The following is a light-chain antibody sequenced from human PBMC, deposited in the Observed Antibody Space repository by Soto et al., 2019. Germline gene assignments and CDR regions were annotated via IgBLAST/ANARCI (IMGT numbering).Light chain of an antibody. CDR3: MQSTQLPPT. Sequence: DVVMTQTPXXLXXGXGXPASICCKSSQSLLHITGETFLFWYLQKPGQSPQLLIYEVSTRVSGVPDRFSGSGSGTDFTLEISRVETDDVGIYYCMQSTQLPPTFGQGARLEVK. V-gene: IGKV2D-29*02. J-gene: IGKJ5*01. CDR1: QSLLHITGETF. CDR2: EVS.